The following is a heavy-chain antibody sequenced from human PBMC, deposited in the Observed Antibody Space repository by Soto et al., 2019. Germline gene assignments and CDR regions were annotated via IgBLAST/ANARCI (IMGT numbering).Heavy chain of an antibody. CDR2: ISGSGGST. J-gene: IGHJ5*02. Sequence: PGGSLRLSCAASGFTFSSYAMSWVRQAPGKGLEWVSAISGSGGSTYYADSVKGRFTISRDNSKNTLYLQMNSLRAEDTAVYYCARRGFYDILAGKGFDPWRQGTLVTVSS. V-gene: IGHV3-23*01. CDR3: ARRGFYDILAGKGFDP. D-gene: IGHD3-9*01. CDR1: GFTFSSYA.